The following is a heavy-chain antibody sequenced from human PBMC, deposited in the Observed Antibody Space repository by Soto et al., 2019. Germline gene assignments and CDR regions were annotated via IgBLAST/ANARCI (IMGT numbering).Heavy chain of an antibody. CDR1: AGFPFSSYA. CDR3: ARDSGSSWYPNYYYYGMDV. CDR2: ISYDGSNK. J-gene: IGHJ6*02. D-gene: IGHD6-13*01. V-gene: IGHV3-30-3*01. Sequence: GGSLRLSCAASAGFPFSSYAMHWVRQAPGKGLEWVAVISYDGSNKYYADSVKGRFTISRDNSKNTLYLQMNSLRAEDTAVYYCARDSGSSWYPNYYYYGMDVWGQGTTVTVSS.